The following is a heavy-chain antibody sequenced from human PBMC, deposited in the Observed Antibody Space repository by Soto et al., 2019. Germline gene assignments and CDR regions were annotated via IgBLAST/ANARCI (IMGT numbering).Heavy chain of an antibody. V-gene: IGHV3-33*01. Sequence: GGSLRLSCAASGFTFSSYGMHWVRQAPGKGLEWVAVIWYDGSNKYYADSVKGRFTISRDNSKNTLYLQMNSLRAEDTAVYYCARDHYRSGWYNYYGMDVWGQGTTVTVSS. CDR2: IWYDGSNK. J-gene: IGHJ6*02. CDR1: GFTFSSYG. CDR3: ARDHYRSGWYNYYGMDV. D-gene: IGHD6-19*01.